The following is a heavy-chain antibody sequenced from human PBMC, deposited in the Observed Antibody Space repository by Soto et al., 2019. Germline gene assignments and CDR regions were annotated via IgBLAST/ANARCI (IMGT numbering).Heavy chain of an antibody. CDR3: AKEYMRSSAIFDY. J-gene: IGHJ4*02. CDR1: GFSFGSYG. V-gene: IGHV3-30*18. CDR2: ISYDGGNK. Sequence: QVQMVESGGGVVQPGRSLRLSCAASGFSFGSYGMHWVRQAPGKGLEWAATISYDGGNKYYADSVKGQFTISRDNSKNTQYLQMNSLRPEDTAVYYCAKEYMRSSAIFDYWGQGTLVSVSS. D-gene: IGHD6-19*01.